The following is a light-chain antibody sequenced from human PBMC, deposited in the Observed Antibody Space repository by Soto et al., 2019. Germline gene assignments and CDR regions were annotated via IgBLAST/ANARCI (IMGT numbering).Light chain of an antibody. V-gene: IGKV1-6*01. CDR2: GAS. CDR1: QGIRTD. CDR3: QRYNNWPLT. J-gene: IGKJ4*01. Sequence: AVQITHSPCSLAASVGDRVTITCRASQGIRTDLGWYQQTPGKAPKLLISGASSLQSGVPSRFSGSGSGADFTLTISSLQPEDFAIYYCQRYNNWPLTFGGGTKVDI.